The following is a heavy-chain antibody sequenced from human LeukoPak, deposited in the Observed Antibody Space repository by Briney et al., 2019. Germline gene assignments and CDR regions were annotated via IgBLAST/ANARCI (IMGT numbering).Heavy chain of an antibody. V-gene: IGHV3-48*01. Sequence: GGSLRLSCAASGFTFSSYSMNWVRHAPGKGREGVSYISSSSSTIYYADSVKGRFTISRDNATNSRYLQMYSLAAEDTAVYHCARTRYCSSTSCYTEFDYWGQGTLVTVSS. CDR3: ARTRYCSSTSCYTEFDY. CDR2: ISSSSSTI. D-gene: IGHD2-2*02. J-gene: IGHJ4*02. CDR1: GFTFSSYS.